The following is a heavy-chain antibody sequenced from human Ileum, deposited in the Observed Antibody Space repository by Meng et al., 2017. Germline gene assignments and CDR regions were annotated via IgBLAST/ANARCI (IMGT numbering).Heavy chain of an antibody. V-gene: IGHV3-30*04. D-gene: IGHD3-10*01. CDR1: GFTFSHYA. CDR3: ARGGVGAATAGPIDY. Sequence: QVQLVESGGGVVQPGTSLILACTASGFTFSHYAMHWVRQAPGKGLEWLSVIPYDGSNYYYADSVKGRFTISRDDSENTLFLQMDSLTTEDSGVYYCARGGVGAATAGPIDYWGQGILVTVSS. CDR2: IPYDGSNY. J-gene: IGHJ4*01.